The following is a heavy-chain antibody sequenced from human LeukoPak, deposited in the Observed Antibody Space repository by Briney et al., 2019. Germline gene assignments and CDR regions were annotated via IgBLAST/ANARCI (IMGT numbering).Heavy chain of an antibody. J-gene: IGHJ3*02. V-gene: IGHV3-23*01. CDR1: GFTFSSYD. D-gene: IGHD6-19*01. CDR3: AKEGLAYDAFDI. CDR2: IRPSGDNT. Sequence: PGGSLRLSCAASGFTFSSYDMTWVRQAPGRGLEWVSSIRPSGDNTYYADSVKGRFTISRDNSKNTLYLQMNSLRAEDTAVYYCAKEGLAYDAFDIWGQGTMVTVSS.